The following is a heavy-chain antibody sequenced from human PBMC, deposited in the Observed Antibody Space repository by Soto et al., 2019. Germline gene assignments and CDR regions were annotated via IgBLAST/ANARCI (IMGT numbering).Heavy chain of an antibody. D-gene: IGHD2-15*01. CDR1: GFTFSRFD. J-gene: IGHJ4*02. CDR2: ISLGGGST. Sequence: EVHLLESGGGLVQPGGSLRLSCVASGFTFSRFDMSWVRQAPGKGLQWVAGISLGGGSTYYTDSVKGRFTISRDNSQNTLYLQMNSLRGEDTAVYYCAKTVSIAVVAAPNFDSWGQGTLVSVSS. V-gene: IGHV3-23*01. CDR3: AKTVSIAVVAAPNFDS.